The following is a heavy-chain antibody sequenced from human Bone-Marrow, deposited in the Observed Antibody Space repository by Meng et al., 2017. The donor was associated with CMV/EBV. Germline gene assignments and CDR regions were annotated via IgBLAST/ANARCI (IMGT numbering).Heavy chain of an antibody. Sequence: GESLKISCAASGFSFSNYYMNWVRQAPGKGLEWVSYISDDSRSEGYADSVKGRFTISRDNAKNSLYLQMNSLRAEDTALYYCAKVSYGPDAFDIWGQGPMVTV. CDR1: GFSFSNYY. V-gene: IGHV3-21*04. D-gene: IGHD5-18*01. J-gene: IGHJ3*02. CDR3: AKVSYGPDAFDI. CDR2: ISDDSRSE.